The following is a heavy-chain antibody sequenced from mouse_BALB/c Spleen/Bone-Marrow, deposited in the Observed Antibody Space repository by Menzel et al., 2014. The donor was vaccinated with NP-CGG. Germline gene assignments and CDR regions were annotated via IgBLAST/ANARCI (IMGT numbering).Heavy chain of an antibody. CDR2: ISNGSSPI. V-gene: IGHV5-17*02. D-gene: IGHD2-3*01. CDR3: AKKGAMNSCYCAMVL. J-gene: IGHJ4*01. Sequence: EVMLEESGGGFVQPGGSRKLSCAASGFTFSSFGMHWVRQAPEKGLEWVAYISNGSSPIYYADTLKGRFTISRDNPKNTIFLQISTIKADLQAINYTAKKGAMNSCYCAMVLWGQGTSVTVSS. CDR1: GFTFSSFG.